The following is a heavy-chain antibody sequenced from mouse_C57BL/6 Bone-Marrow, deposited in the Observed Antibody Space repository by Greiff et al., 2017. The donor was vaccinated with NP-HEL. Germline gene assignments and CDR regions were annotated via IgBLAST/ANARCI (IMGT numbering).Heavy chain of an antibody. CDR2: ISNGGGST. Sequence: VKLVESGGGLVQPGGSLKLSCAASGFTFSDYYMYWVRQTPEKRLEWVAYISNGGGSTYYPDTVKGRFTISRDNAKNTLYLQMSRLKSEDTAMYYCARRLITTVVATDYYAMDYWGQGTSVTVSS. J-gene: IGHJ4*01. D-gene: IGHD1-1*01. V-gene: IGHV5-12*01. CDR1: GFTFSDYY. CDR3: ARRLITTVVATDYYAMDY.